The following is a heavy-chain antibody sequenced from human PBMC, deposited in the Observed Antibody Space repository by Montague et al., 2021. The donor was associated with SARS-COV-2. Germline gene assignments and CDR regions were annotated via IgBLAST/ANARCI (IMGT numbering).Heavy chain of an antibody. CDR2: TYYRSKWGS. CDR1: GDSVSSKSVA. Sequence: CAISGDSVSSKSVAWNWIRQSPSRGLEWLGRTYYRSKWGSDYAEXVKRRLVITPDTSKNQVSLQLNSVIPEDTAVYYCARKASRGITIFGVVTASYYFDYWGQGTLVTVSS. D-gene: IGHD3-3*01. CDR3: ARKASRGITIFGVVTASYYFDY. J-gene: IGHJ4*02. V-gene: IGHV6-1*01.